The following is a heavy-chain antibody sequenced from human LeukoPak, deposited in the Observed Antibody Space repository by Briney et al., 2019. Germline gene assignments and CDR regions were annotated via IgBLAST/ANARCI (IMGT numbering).Heavy chain of an antibody. CDR2: IIPIFGTA. D-gene: IGHD3-22*01. CDR1: GGTFSSYA. V-gene: IGHV1-69*06. J-gene: IGHJ3*02. CDR3: ARPDLSGYTPGYIAFDI. Sequence: SVKVSCKASGGTFSSYAISWVRQAPGQGLEWMGGIIPIFGTANYAQKFQGRVTITADKSTSTAYMELSSLRSEDTAVYYCARPDLSGYTPGYIAFDIWGQGTMVTVSS.